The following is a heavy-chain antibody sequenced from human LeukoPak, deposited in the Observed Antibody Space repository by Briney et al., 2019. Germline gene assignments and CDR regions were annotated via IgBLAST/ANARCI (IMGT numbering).Heavy chain of an antibody. CDR1: GYTFISYY. CDR3: ARESPPHRWFDP. V-gene: IGHV1-46*01. CDR2: INPSGGST. J-gene: IGHJ5*02. Sequence: GASVKVSCKASGYTFISYYIHWARQAPGQGLEWMGIINPSGGSTSYAQKFQGRVTMTRDTSTSTVYMELSSLRSEDTAVYFCARESPPHRWFDPWGQGTLVTVSS.